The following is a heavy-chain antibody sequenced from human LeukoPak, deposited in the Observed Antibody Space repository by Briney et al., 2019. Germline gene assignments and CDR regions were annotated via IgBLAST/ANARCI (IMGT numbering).Heavy chain of an antibody. Sequence: SETLSLTCTVSGGSISSYYWSWIRQPPGKGLEWIGYIYYSGSTSYNPSLKSRVTISVDTSKNQFSLKLSSVTAADTAVYYCARLNHYYYYGMDVWGQGTTVTVSS. J-gene: IGHJ6*02. CDR1: GGSISSYY. V-gene: IGHV4-59*08. D-gene: IGHD1-14*01. CDR3: ARLNHYYYYGMDV. CDR2: IYYSGST.